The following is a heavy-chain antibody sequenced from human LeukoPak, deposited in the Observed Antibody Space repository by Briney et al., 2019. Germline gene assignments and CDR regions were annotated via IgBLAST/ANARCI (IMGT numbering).Heavy chain of an antibody. Sequence: PSETLSLTCAVYGGPFSGYYWSWIRQPPGKGLEWIGEINPSGSTNYNPSLKSRVTISVDTSKNQFSLKLSSVTAADTAVYYCARAGQLVFIVDWGQGTLVTVSS. D-gene: IGHD6-6*01. CDR3: ARAGQLVFIVD. V-gene: IGHV4-34*01. J-gene: IGHJ4*02. CDR2: INPSGST. CDR1: GGPFSGYY.